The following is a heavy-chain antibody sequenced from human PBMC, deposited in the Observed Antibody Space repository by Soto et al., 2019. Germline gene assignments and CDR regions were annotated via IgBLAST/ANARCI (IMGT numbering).Heavy chain of an antibody. J-gene: IGHJ2*01. V-gene: IGHV1-69*12. CDR3: TQTLGSAVAGPGRFDL. Sequence: QVQLVQSGAEVKKPGSSVKVSCKASGGTFNRYAISWLRQAPGQAPEWMGGITPMFGTGNYAQKFQGRVTITADESTTTVHMELRRLTSEDTAVYYCTQTLGSAVAGPGRFDLWGRGTRVIVSS. CDR1: GGTFNRYA. CDR2: ITPMFGTG. D-gene: IGHD6-19*01.